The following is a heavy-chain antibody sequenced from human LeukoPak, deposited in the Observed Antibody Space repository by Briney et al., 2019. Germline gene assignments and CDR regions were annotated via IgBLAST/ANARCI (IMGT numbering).Heavy chain of an antibody. CDR2: IYSSGST. CDR3: ARGGSSWNNWFDP. V-gene: IGHV4-59*10. CDR1: GGSFSGYY. Sequence: SETLSLTCAVYGGSFSGYYWSWIRQPPGKGLEWIGRIYSSGSTNYNPSLKSRVIMSVDTSKNQFSLKLSSMTAADTAVYYCARGGSSWNNWFDPWGQGTLVTVSS. D-gene: IGHD6-13*01. J-gene: IGHJ5*02.